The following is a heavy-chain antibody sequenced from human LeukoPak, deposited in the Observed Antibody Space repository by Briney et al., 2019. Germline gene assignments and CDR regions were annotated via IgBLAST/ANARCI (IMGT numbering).Heavy chain of an antibody. CDR3: ARDRKELLWFGESYYYYYMDV. J-gene: IGHJ6*03. Sequence: SETLSLTCAVYGGSFSGYYWSWIRQSPGKGLEWIGEINHSGSTSYNPSLKSRVTMSVDTSKNQFSLKLSSVTAADTAVYYCARDRKELLWFGESYYYYYMDVWGKGTTVTISS. V-gene: IGHV4-34*01. CDR2: INHSGST. D-gene: IGHD3-10*01. CDR1: GGSFSGYY.